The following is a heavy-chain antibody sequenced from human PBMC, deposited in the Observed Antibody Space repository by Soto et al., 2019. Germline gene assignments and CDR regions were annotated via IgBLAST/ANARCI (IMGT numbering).Heavy chain of an antibody. V-gene: IGHV3-74*01. CDR3: ARDQPIPIGGAVAGRGHDY. D-gene: IGHD6-19*01. CDR2: INSDGSST. Sequence: DVQLVESGGGLVQPGGSLRLSCAASGFTFSSYWMHWVRQAPGKGLVWVSRINSDGSSTSYADSVKGRFTISRDNAKNTLYLQMNSLRAEDTAVYYCARDQPIPIGGAVAGRGHDYWGQGTLVTVSS. CDR1: GFTFSSYW. J-gene: IGHJ4*02.